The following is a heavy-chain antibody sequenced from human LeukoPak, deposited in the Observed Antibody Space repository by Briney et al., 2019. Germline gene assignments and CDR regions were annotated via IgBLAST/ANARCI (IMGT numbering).Heavy chain of an antibody. J-gene: IGHJ4*02. CDR1: GGSFSGYY. D-gene: IGHD6-13*01. V-gene: IGHV4-59*10. CDR3: ATLAAAGY. CDR2: IYTSGST. Sequence: SETLSLTCAVYGGSFSGYYWSWIRQPAGKGLEWIGRIYTSGSTNFNPSLKSRVTMSVDTSKNQFSLKLSSVAAADTAVYYCATLAAAGYWGQGTLVTVSS.